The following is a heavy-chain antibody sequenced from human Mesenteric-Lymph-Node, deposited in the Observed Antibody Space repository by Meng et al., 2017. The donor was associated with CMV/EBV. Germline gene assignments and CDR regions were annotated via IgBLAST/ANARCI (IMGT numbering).Heavy chain of an antibody. V-gene: IGHV3-7*01. CDR3: ARSNHYGAWIFGFDV. Sequence: GESLKISCAASGFTINNYWMCWVRQAPGKGLEWVANIKGDGSEQKYVDSVRGRFTISRDNAKNSVYLQMNSLRVEDTAIYYCARSNHYGAWIFGFDVWGQGAMVTVSS. D-gene: IGHD4/OR15-4a*01. J-gene: IGHJ3*01. CDR1: GFTINNYW. CDR2: IKGDGSEQ.